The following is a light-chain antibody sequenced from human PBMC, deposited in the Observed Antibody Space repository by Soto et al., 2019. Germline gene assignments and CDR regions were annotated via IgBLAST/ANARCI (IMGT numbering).Light chain of an antibody. V-gene: IGLV1-44*01. Sequence: QSVLSQPPAVSGTPGQRVTISCSGSSANIGSNSVNWYQQLPRTAPKLLIYSTNQRPSGVPDRFSGSKSGTSASLAISGLQSEYEADYYCAAWDDSLNGYVFGTGTKVTVL. CDR3: AAWDDSLNGYV. J-gene: IGLJ1*01. CDR2: STN. CDR1: SANIGSNS.